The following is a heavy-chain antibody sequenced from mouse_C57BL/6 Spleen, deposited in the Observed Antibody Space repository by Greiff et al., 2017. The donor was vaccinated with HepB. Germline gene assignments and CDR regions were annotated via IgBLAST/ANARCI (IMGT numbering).Heavy chain of an antibody. J-gene: IGHJ3*01. V-gene: IGHV1-52*01. Sequence: QVQLQQPGAELVRPGSSVTLSCTASGYTFTSYWMYWVKQRPIQGLEWIGNIDPSDSETHYNQKFKDKATLTLDKSSNTAYMQLSSLTSEDSAVYYCARSGYGYDSWFAYWGQGTLVTVSA. CDR1: GYTFTSYW. D-gene: IGHD2-2*01. CDR3: ARSGYGYDSWFAY. CDR2: IDPSDSET.